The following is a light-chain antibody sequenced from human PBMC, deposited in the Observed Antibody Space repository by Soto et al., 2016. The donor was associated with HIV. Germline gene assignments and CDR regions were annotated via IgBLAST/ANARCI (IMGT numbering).Light chain of an antibody. J-gene: IGKJ4*01. CDR3: QQSYTTPLT. Sequence: DIQMTQSLSSLSASVGDRVIITCRASQTIRKYLNWYQQKPGKAPVLLISTTSSLQSGVASRFSGSGSGAEFTLTTSNLQPEDFATYYCQQSYTTPLTFGGGTKVEIK. CDR2: TTS. V-gene: IGKV1-39*01. CDR1: QTIRKY.